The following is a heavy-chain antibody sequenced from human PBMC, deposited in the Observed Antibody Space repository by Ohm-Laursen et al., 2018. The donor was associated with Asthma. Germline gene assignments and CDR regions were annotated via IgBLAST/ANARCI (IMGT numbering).Heavy chain of an antibody. CDR1: GGSISSGHYY. CDR2: IHYSGTT. Sequence: SQTLSLTCSVSGGSISSGHYYWTWIRQRPGTGLEWIGNIHYSGTTIYTPSLESRLTISLDTSKNQFSLNLSSVTAADTALYFCARDGRLRGSFDYWGQGNLVTVPS. D-gene: IGHD3-10*01. CDR3: ARDGRLRGSFDY. V-gene: IGHV4-31*03. J-gene: IGHJ4*02.